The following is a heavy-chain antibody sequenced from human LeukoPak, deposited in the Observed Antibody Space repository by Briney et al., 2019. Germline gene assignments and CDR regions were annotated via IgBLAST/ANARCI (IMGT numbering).Heavy chain of an antibody. CDR3: AKDTPPQYSSSSYFDQ. V-gene: IGHV3-23*01. CDR2: ISGSGGST. CDR1: GFTFGTHA. D-gene: IGHD6-6*01. Sequence: GGSLRLSCAASGFTFGTHAMSWVRQAPGKGLEWVSAISGSGGSTYYADSVKGRFTISRDNSKNTLFLQMNSLRAEDTAIYYCAKDTPPQYSSSSYFDQWGQGTLVTASS. J-gene: IGHJ4*02.